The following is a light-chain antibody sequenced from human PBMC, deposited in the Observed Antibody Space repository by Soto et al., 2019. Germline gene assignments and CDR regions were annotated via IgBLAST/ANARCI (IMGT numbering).Light chain of an antibody. CDR1: HDINNN. V-gene: IGKV1-33*01. CDR3: QKYDKLPPT. CDR2: AAS. Sequence: DIKMTQSPSSLSASVGDRVTITCQANHDINNNLNWFQQIPGKAPNLLIYAASSLETGVPSRFTGRASGTYFTLTISSLQPVDAATYYCQKYDKLPPTFGPGTKVEI. J-gene: IGKJ3*01.